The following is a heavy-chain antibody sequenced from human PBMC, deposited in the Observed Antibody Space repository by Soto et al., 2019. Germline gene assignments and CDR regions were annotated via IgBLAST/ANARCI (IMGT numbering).Heavy chain of an antibody. CDR1: GFSLTTTGMR. CDR2: IDWDGNH. CDR3: ARSPILVPLYFDY. Sequence: SGPTLVNPTQTLTLTCTFSGFSLTTTGMRVSWIRQPPGKALEWPGRIDWDGNHFYSTSLKTRVTISKDTSKNQVVLTMTNMDPVDTATYYCARSPILVPLYFDYWGQGVPVTVSS. J-gene: IGHJ4*02. V-gene: IGHV2-70*04. D-gene: IGHD3-22*01.